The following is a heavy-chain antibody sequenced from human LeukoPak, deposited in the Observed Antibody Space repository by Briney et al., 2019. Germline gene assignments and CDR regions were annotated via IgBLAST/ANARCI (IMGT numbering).Heavy chain of an antibody. J-gene: IGHJ4*02. CDR3: ASLSPYYDFWSGYYTGYFDY. Sequence: PGGSLRLSCAASGFTFSSYSMNWVRQAPGKGLEWVSYISSSSSTIYYADSVKGRFTISRDNAKNSLYLQMNSPRAEDTAVYYCASLSPYYDFWSGYYTGYFDYWGQGTLVTVSS. CDR2: ISSSSSTI. CDR1: GFTFSSYS. V-gene: IGHV3-48*04. D-gene: IGHD3-3*01.